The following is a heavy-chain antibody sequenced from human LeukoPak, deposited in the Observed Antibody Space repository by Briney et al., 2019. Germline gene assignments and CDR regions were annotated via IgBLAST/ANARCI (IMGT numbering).Heavy chain of an antibody. CDR3: ARGGYYYDSSGYYVH. CDR1: GGTYSSYA. J-gene: IGHJ4*02. D-gene: IGHD3-22*01. Sequence: SVKVSCKASGGTYSSYAISWVRQAPGQGLEWMGRIIPILGIANYAQKFQGRVTITADKSTSTAYMELSSLRSEDTAVYYCARGGYYYDSSGYYVHWGQGTLVTVSS. CDR2: IIPILGIA. V-gene: IGHV1-69*04.